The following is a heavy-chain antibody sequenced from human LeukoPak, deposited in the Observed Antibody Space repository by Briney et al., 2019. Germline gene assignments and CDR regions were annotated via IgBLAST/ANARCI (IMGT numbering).Heavy chain of an antibody. V-gene: IGHV4-59*08. CDR3: ARGMATPLHYFDY. CDR1: GGSINSYY. J-gene: IGHJ4*02. D-gene: IGHD5-24*01. CDR2: IYYSGRT. Sequence: SETLSLTCTVSGGSINSYYWSWIRQPPGKGLEWIGYIYYSGRTNYNPSLKSRVTISVNTSKNQFSLKLSSVTAADTAVYFCARGMATPLHYFDYWGQGTLVTVSS.